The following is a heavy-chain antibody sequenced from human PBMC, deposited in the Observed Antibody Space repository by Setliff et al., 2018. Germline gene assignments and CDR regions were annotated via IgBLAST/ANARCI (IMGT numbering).Heavy chain of an antibody. J-gene: IGHJ3*01. V-gene: IGHV1-69*06. CDR1: GGSLNGYS. Sequence: GASVKVSCKATGGSLNGYSVSWVRQAAGQGLEFLGRIILIFGTPNYAQKFQDRVTIGADKSTRTAYMEMSSLNFEDTAVYYCATETVTFGGIIVRGYFGVWGQGTMVTVSS. CDR2: IILIFGTP. CDR3: ATETVTFGGIIVRGYFGV. D-gene: IGHD3-16*02.